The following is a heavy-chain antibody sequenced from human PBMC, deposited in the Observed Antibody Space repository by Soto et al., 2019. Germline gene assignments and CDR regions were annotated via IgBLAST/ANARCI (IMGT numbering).Heavy chain of an antibody. CDR2: IYFNGNT. V-gene: IGHV4-59*01. CDR3: ASVTFGGIVLAH. D-gene: IGHD3-16*01. J-gene: IGHJ4*02. Sequence: RSLTCTVSAASFSKYYWTWIRQPPGKGLEWIGYIYFNGNTKYNPSLEGRLTISIDTSKKEFSLKLTSVTAADAAVYYCASVTFGGIVLAHWGQGTLVTVSS. CDR1: AASFSKYY.